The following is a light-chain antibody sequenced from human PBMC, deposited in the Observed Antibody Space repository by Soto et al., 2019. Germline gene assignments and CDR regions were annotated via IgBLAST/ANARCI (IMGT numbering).Light chain of an antibody. CDR3: QQYNNWPTRT. V-gene: IGKV3-11*01. Sequence: ILLTQCPAIVSLSPGERATLSCRASQRFXNFFAWYQQKPGQAPRVLIXAHSYRAPGIPARFIGSGSGKDFTLTISSLEAEYSAVYYCQQYNNWPTRTFGQGTRLEIK. CDR1: QRFXNF. CDR2: AHS. J-gene: IGKJ5*01.